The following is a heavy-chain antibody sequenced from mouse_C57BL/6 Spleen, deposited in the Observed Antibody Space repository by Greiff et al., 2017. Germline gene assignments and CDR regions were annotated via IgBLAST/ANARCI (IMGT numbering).Heavy chain of an antibody. CDR3: AREDYDCDHWYFDV. V-gene: IGHV1-55*01. Sequence: QVQLQQPGAELVKPGASVKMSCKASGYTFTSYWITWVKQRPGQGLEWIGDIYPGSGSTNYNEKFKSKATLTVDTSSSTAYMQLSSLTSEDSAVYYCAREDYDCDHWYFDVWGTGTTVTVSS. D-gene: IGHD2-4*01. CDR1: GYTFTSYW. J-gene: IGHJ1*03. CDR2: IYPGSGST.